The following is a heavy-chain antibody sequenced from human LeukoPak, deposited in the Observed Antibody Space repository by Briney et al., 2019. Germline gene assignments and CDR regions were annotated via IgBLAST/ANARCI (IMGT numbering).Heavy chain of an antibody. CDR1: GGTFSSYT. J-gene: IGHJ6*02. Sequence: ASVKVSCKASGGTFSSYTISWVRQAPGQGLEWMGRIIPIFGIANYAQKFQGRVTITADKSTSTAYMELSSLRSEDTAVFNCARGHQPPYYGMDVWGQGTTVTVSS. CDR3: ARGHQPPYYGMDV. V-gene: IGHV1-69*02. CDR2: IIPIFGIA.